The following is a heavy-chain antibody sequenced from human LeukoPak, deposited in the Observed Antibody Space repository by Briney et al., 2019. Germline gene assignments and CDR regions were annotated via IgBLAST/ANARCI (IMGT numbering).Heavy chain of an antibody. J-gene: IGHJ4*02. CDR1: GGSISGYY. CDR3: ARGPLGGSYYVY. Sequence: SETLSLTCTVSGGSISGYYWSWIRQPPGKGLEWIGYIYYSASTNYNPSLKRRVTISVDRSKNQSSLGLTSLTAADTAVYYCARGPLGGSYYVYWGQGTLVTVSS. V-gene: IGHV4-59*01. D-gene: IGHD1-26*01. CDR2: IYYSAST.